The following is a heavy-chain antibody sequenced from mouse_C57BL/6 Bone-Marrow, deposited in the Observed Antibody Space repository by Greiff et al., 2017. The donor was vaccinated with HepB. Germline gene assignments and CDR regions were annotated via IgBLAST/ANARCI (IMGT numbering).Heavy chain of an antibody. CDR3: ARGESPDY. V-gene: IGHV1-85*01. CDR1: GYTFTSYD. J-gene: IGHJ2*01. CDR2: IYPRDGST. Sequence: VKLVESGPELVKPGASVKLSCKASGYTFTSYDINWVKQRPGQGLEWIGWIYPRDGSTKYNEKFKGKATLTVDTSSSTAYMELHSLTSEDSAVYFCARGESPDYWGQGTTLTVS.